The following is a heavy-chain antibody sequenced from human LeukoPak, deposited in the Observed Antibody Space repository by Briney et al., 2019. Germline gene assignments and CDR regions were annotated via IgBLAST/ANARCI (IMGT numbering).Heavy chain of an antibody. CDR2: ISYDGNNK. CDR3: AKDRDIILTGHGMDV. CDR1: GFTFNHFA. J-gene: IGHJ6*02. Sequence: GGSLRLSCAASGFTFNHFAMHWVRQAPGKGLEWVAVISYDGNNKYHADSVKGRLTISRDNSKNTLYLQMNSLRAEDTAVYYCAKDRDIILTGHGMDVWGQGTTVTVSS. D-gene: IGHD3-9*01. V-gene: IGHV3-30-3*01.